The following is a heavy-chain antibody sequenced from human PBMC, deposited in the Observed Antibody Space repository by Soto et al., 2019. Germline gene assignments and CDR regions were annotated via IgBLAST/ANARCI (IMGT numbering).Heavy chain of an antibody. Sequence: VQLVESGGGLVQPGGSLRLSCTASGFTLSDPYMDWVRQAPGKGLEWVARARNRANSYSTEYAASVKGRFTISRDDSKNSLYLQMNSLKTDDTAVYFCASSWGDHRDFDYWGQGTLVTVSS. CDR3: ASSWGDHRDFDY. V-gene: IGHV3-72*01. J-gene: IGHJ4*02. D-gene: IGHD2-21*02. CDR1: GFTLSDPY. CDR2: ARNRANSYST.